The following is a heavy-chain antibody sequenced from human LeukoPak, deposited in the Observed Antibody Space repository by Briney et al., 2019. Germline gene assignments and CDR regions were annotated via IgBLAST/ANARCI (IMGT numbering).Heavy chain of an antibody. Sequence: PGGSLRLSCAASGFTFSSYAMHWVRQAPGEGLEWAASITYDGSTENYADSVKGRFTISRDNSKNTLYLEMNSLGPEDTAIYYCAREKRGGYYPGYWGQGTLVTVSS. J-gene: IGHJ4*02. CDR3: AREKRGGYYPGY. D-gene: IGHD3-3*01. V-gene: IGHV3-30-3*01. CDR1: GFTFSSYA. CDR2: ITYDGSTE.